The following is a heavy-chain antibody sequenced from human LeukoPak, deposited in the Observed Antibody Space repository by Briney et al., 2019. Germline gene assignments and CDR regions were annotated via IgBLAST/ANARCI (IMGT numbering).Heavy chain of an antibody. CDR2: IYSGGST. Sequence: GGSLRLSCAASGFTVSSNYMSWVRQAPGKGLEWVSVIYSGGSTYYADSVKGRFTISRDNSKNTLYLQMNSLRAEDTAVYYCARATYGKVVFYYMDVWGKGTTVTVSS. V-gene: IGHV3-66*02. CDR1: GFTVSSNY. D-gene: IGHD1-26*01. CDR3: ARATYGKVVFYYMDV. J-gene: IGHJ6*03.